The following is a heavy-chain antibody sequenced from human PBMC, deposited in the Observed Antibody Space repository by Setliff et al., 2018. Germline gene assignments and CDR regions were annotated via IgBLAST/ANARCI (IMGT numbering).Heavy chain of an antibody. J-gene: IGHJ3*02. CDR2: INHSGST. CDR3: ARYDSGDHPDAFDI. CDR1: GASLSSGTYY. V-gene: IGHV4-39*07. D-gene: IGHD4-17*01. Sequence: SETLSLTCTVSGASLSSGTYYWGWIRQPPGKGLEWIGEINHSGSTNYNPSLKSRVTISVDKSKNQFSLRLSSVTAADTAVYYCARYDSGDHPDAFDIWGQGTMVTVSS.